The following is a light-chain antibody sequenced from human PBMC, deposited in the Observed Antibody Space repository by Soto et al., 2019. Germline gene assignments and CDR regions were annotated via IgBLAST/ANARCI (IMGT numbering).Light chain of an antibody. J-gene: IGLJ2*01. Sequence: QSALTQPASVSGSPGQSITISCTGTISDVGAYNYVSWYQQHPGKAPKVIIYDVDHRPSGVSNRFSGSKSGNTASLTISGLQAEDEADYYCRSYTSSSTLVFGGGTKLTVL. CDR3: RSYTSSSTLV. V-gene: IGLV2-14*01. CDR2: DVD. CDR1: ISDVGAYNY.